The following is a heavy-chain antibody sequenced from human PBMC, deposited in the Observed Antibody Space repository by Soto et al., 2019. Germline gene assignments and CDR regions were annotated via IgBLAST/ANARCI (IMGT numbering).Heavy chain of an antibody. CDR2: IKSKTDGGTT. CDR3: TTDFNLDYYDSSGYYQVVFDY. J-gene: IGHJ4*02. CDR1: GFTFSNAW. V-gene: IGHV3-15*07. Sequence: GGSLRLSCAASGFTFSNAWMNWVRQAPGKGLEWVGRIKSKTDGGTTDYAAPVKGRFTISRDDSKNTLYLQMNSLKTEDTAVYYCTTDFNLDYYDSSGYYQVVFDYWGQGTLVTVSS. D-gene: IGHD3-22*01.